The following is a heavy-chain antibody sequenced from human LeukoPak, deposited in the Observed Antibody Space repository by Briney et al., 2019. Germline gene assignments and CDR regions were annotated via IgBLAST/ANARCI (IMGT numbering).Heavy chain of an antibody. Sequence: SQTLSLTCTVSGGSISSGSYYWSWIRQPAGKGLEWIGRIYTSGSTNYNPSLKSRVTISVDTSKNQFSLKLSSVTAADTAVYYCAREPVGIAVAGTFDYWGQGTLVTVSS. CDR2: IYTSGST. J-gene: IGHJ4*02. CDR1: GGSISSGSYY. CDR3: AREPVGIAVAGTFDY. V-gene: IGHV4-61*02. D-gene: IGHD6-19*01.